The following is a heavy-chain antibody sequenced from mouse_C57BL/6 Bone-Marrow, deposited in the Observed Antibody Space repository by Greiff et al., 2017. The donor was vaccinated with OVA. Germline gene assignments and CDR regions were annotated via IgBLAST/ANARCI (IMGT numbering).Heavy chain of an antibody. Sequence: VKLQESGPGLVKPSQSLFLTCSITGFPITSGYYWIWIRQSPGKPLEWMGYITHSGETFYNPSLQSPISITRETSKNQFFLQLNSVTTEDTAMYYCAGGYDYDVFAYWGQGTLVTVSA. CDR3: AGGYDYDVFAY. V-gene: IGHV12-3*01. CDR2: ITHSGET. D-gene: IGHD2-4*01. CDR1: GFPITSGYY. J-gene: IGHJ3*01.